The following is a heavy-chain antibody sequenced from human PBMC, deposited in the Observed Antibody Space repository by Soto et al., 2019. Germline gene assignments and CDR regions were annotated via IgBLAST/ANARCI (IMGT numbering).Heavy chain of an antibody. Sequence: PSETLSLTCTVSGGSISSGGYYWSWIRQHPGKGLEWIGYIYYSGSTYYNPSLKSRVTISVDTSKNQFSLKLSSVTAADTAVYYCARGYSYGYFVDYWGQGTLVTVSS. J-gene: IGHJ4*02. D-gene: IGHD5-18*01. CDR1: GGSISSGGYY. CDR2: IYYSGST. CDR3: ARGYSYGYFVDY. V-gene: IGHV4-31*03.